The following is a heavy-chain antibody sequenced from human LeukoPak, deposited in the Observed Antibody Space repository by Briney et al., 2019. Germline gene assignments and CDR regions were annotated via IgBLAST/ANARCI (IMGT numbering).Heavy chain of an antibody. CDR2: VSHSGST. D-gene: IGHD5-18*01. CDR3: ARGRGYSYGTVDY. Sequence: TSETLSLTCSVYGGSFSGYYWSWIRQPPGKGLEWIGEVSHSGSTNYNPSLKSRVTISVDTSKNQFSLKLSSVTAADTAVYYCARGRGYSYGTVDYWGQGTLVTVSS. CDR1: GGSFSGYY. J-gene: IGHJ4*02. V-gene: IGHV4-34*01.